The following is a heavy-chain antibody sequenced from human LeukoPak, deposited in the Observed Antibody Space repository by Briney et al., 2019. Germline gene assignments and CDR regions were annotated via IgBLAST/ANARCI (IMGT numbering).Heavy chain of an antibody. CDR1: GFTFSSYG. J-gene: IGHJ4*02. V-gene: IGHV3-30*18. Sequence: GRSLRLSCAASGFTFSSYGMHWVRQAPGKGLEWVAVISYDGSNKYYADSVKGRFTISRDNSKNTLYLQMNSLRAEDTAVYYCAKAPWMTDYWGQGTLVTVSS. CDR2: ISYDGSNK. D-gene: IGHD5-12*01. CDR3: AKAPWMTDY.